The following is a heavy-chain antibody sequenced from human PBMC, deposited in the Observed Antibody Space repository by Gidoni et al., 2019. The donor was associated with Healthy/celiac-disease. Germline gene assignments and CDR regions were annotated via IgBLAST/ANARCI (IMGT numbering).Heavy chain of an antibody. J-gene: IGHJ6*02. V-gene: IGHV1-69*01. D-gene: IGHD2-15*01. CDR2: IIPIFGTA. Sequence: QVQLVQSGAEVKKPGSSVKVSCKASGGTFSSYPISWVRQAPGQGLEWMGGIIPIFGTANYAQKFQGRVTITADESTSTAYMELSSLRSEDTAVYYCARDHIVVVVAAPNYYYGMDVWGQGTTVTVSS. CDR1: GGTFSSYP. CDR3: ARDHIVVVVAAPNYYYGMDV.